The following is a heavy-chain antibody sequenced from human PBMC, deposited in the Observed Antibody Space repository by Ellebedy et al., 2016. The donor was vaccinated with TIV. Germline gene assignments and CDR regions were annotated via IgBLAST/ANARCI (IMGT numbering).Heavy chain of an antibody. V-gene: IGHV3-21*01. CDR3: ARAAVATAAARYWYFDL. Sequence: GESLKISCAASGFIFSNYSMNWVRQAPGKGLEWVSSFSGNNGYIYYADSVKGRFTISRDNAENSLYLQMNSLRGEDTAVYYCARAAVATAAARYWYFDLWGRGTLVTVSS. J-gene: IGHJ2*01. CDR2: FSGNNGYI. D-gene: IGHD6-13*01. CDR1: GFIFSNYS.